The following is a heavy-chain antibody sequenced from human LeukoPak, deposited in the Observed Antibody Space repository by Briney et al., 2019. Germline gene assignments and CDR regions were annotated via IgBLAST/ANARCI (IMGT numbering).Heavy chain of an antibody. CDR3: AKREGRGYSYGYY. CDR1: GFTFSSYG. Sequence: GGSLRLSCAASGFTFSSYGMHWVRQAPGKGLEWVAFIRYDGSNKYYADSVKGRFTISRDNSKNTLYLQMNSLRAEDTAVYYCAKREGRGYSYGYYWGQGTLVTVSS. V-gene: IGHV3-30*02. J-gene: IGHJ4*02. D-gene: IGHD5-18*01. CDR2: IRYDGSNK.